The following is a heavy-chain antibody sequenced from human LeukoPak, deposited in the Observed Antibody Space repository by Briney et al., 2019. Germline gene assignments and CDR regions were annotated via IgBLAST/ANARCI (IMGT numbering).Heavy chain of an antibody. D-gene: IGHD2-15*01. CDR2: IRSKAYGGTT. CDR1: GFTFGDYA. J-gene: IGHJ4*02. Sequence: GGSLRLSCTASGFTFGDYAMSWVRQAPGKGLEWVGFIRSKAYGGTTEYAASVKGRFTISRDDSKSIAYLQMNSLKTEDTAVYYCTRGRGYCSGGSCYVYYWGQGTLVTVSS. V-gene: IGHV3-49*04. CDR3: TRGRGYCSGGSCYVYY.